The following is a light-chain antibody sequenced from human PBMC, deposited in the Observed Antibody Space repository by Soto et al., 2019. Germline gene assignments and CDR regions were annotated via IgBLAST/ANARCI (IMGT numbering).Light chain of an antibody. V-gene: IGLV6-57*01. Sequence: NFMLTQPHSVSESPGKTVTISCTRSSGSIASNYVQWYQHRPGSSPTTVIYEHNQRPSGVPDRFSGSIDSSSNSASLTISGLKTEDEADYYCQSYDSNNHGVFGGGTKVTVL. J-gene: IGLJ3*02. CDR3: QSYDSNNHGV. CDR2: EHN. CDR1: SGSIASNY.